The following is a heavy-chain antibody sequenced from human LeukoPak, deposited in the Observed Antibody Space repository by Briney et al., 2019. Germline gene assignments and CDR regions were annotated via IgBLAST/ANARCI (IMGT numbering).Heavy chain of an antibody. CDR2: ISYDGSNE. Sequence: GRSLRLSCAASGFTFSTYAMHWVRQAPGKGLEWVSEISYDGSNEYYADSVKGRFTISRDKSKNTLYLQMNSLTAEDSAVYYCARARVRGVSFFAYWGQGTLVTVSS. D-gene: IGHD2-21*01. V-gene: IGHV3-30*01. J-gene: IGHJ4*02. CDR1: GFTFSTYA. CDR3: ARARVRGVSFFAY.